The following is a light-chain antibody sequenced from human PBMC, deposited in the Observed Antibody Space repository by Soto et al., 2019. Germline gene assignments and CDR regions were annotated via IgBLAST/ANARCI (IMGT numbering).Light chain of an antibody. CDR2: DVS. CDR3: CSYARSSPYV. CDR1: SSDVGGYNY. Sequence: QSVLTQPASVSGSPGQSITISCTGTSSDVGGYNYVSWYQHHPGKAHKLMIYDVSNRPSGVSNRFSGSKSGNTASLTISGLRAEDEAHYYFCSYARSSPYVFGTGTKLTVL. V-gene: IGLV2-14*03. J-gene: IGLJ1*01.